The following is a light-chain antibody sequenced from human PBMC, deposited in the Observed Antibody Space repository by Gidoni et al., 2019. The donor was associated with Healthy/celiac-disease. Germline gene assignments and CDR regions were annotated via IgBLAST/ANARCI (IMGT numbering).Light chain of an antibody. J-gene: IGKJ1*01. CDR1: QSVSSSY. CDR3: QQYGSSPET. V-gene: IGKV3-20*01. Sequence: EIVLTPSPGTLSLSPGERATLSCRASQSVSSSYLAWYQQKPGQAPRLLIYGASSRATGIPDTFSGSGSGTDFTLTISRLEPEDFAVYYCQQYGSSPETFGQGTKVEIK. CDR2: GAS.